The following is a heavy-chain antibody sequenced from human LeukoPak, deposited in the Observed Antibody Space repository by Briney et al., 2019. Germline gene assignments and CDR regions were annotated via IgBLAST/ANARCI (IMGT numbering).Heavy chain of an antibody. D-gene: IGHD2-15*01. Sequence: SETLSLTCTVSGGSISSSSYYWGWIRQPPGKGLEWIGYIYYSGSTNYNPSLKSRVTISVDTSKNQFSLKLSSVTAADTAVYYCARDGGYCSGGSCYLYFDYWGQGTLVTVSS. CDR2: IYYSGST. J-gene: IGHJ4*02. CDR3: ARDGGYCSGGSCYLYFDY. V-gene: IGHV4-61*01. CDR1: GGSISSSSYY.